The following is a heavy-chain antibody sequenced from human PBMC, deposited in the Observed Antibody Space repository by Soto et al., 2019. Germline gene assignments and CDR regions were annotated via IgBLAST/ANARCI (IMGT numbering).Heavy chain of an antibody. CDR2: INPGGGST. CDR3: ARDPPLGYCSGGSCYGRLYY. D-gene: IGHD2-15*01. J-gene: IGHJ4*02. CDR1: GYTFTSYY. V-gene: IGHV1-46*03. Sequence: ASVKVSCKASGYTFTSYYMHWVRQAPGQGLEWMGIINPGGGSTSYAQKFRGRVTMTRETSTSTVYMELSSLRSEDTAVYYCARDPPLGYCSGGSCYGRLYYWGQGTLVTVSS.